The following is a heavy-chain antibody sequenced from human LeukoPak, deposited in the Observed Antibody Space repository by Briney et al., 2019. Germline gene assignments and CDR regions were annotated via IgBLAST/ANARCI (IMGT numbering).Heavy chain of an antibody. J-gene: IGHJ5*02. Sequence: XXXWIRQPPGXXXEWIGEINHSGSTNYNPSLKSRVTISVDTSKNQFSLKLSSVTAADTAVYYCARKGRNWFDPWGQGTLVTVSS. CDR1: X. CDR2: INHSGST. CDR3: ARKGRNWFDP. V-gene: IGHV4-34*01.